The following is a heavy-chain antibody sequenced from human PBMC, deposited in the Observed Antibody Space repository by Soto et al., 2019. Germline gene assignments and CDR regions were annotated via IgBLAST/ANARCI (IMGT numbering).Heavy chain of an antibody. V-gene: IGHV4-34*01. CDR1: GGSFSGYY. J-gene: IGHJ6*02. Sequence: SETLSLTCAVYGGSFSGYYWSWMRQPPGKGLEWIGEINHSGSTNYNPSLKSRVTISVDTSKNHFSLKLSSVTAADTAVYYCARGRCSSTSCYRFGYYYGMDVWGQGTTVT. D-gene: IGHD2-2*01. CDR3: ARGRCSSTSCYRFGYYYGMDV. CDR2: INHSGST.